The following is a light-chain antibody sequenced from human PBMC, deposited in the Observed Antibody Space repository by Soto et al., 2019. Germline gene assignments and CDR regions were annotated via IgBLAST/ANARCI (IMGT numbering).Light chain of an antibody. Sequence: DIQITQSPSTLSASVGDRVTITCRASQSISSWLAWYQQKPGKAPKLLIYKASSLESGVPPRFSGSGSGTEFTLTISSLQPDDFATYYCQQYNSYRYTFG. J-gene: IGKJ2*01. CDR3: QQYNSYRYT. V-gene: IGKV1-5*03. CDR2: KAS. CDR1: QSISSW.